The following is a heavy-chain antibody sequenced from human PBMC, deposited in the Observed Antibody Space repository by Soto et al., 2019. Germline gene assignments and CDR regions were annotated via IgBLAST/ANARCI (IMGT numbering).Heavy chain of an antibody. D-gene: IGHD2-15*01. CDR1: GFTFSSCT. Sequence: EVHLVESGGGLVQPGGSLRLSCAVSGFTFSSCTMNWVRQAPGKGLEWVSSISPSSGHIYYADSVKGRFTISRDNDKNSLFLQMNSLRGEDTAVYYCSGCSGGACHKNYGMDVWGQGTTVTVSS. V-gene: IGHV3-21*06. CDR2: ISPSSGHI. CDR3: SGCSGGACHKNYGMDV. J-gene: IGHJ6*02.